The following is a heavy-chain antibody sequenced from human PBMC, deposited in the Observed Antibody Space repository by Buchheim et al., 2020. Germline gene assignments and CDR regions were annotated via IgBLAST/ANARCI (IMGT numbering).Heavy chain of an antibody. CDR3: ARRPYSTSYFDC. Sequence: QVQLQESGPRLLKPSQTLSLTCTVSGGSVNSGDFSWNWIRQHPGKGLEWIGYIYYSGTTYCNPSLKSRVSISVDTSKNQFSLNLSSVTAADTAVYYCARRPYSTSYFDCWGQGTL. D-gene: IGHD6-6*01. J-gene: IGHJ4*02. CDR2: IYYSGTT. CDR1: GGSVNSGDFS. V-gene: IGHV4-31*03.